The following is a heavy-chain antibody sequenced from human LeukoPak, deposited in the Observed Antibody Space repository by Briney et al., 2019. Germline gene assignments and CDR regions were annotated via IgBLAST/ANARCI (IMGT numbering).Heavy chain of an antibody. CDR3: ARDQAAAGIVWFDP. Sequence: PSETLSLTCTVSGGSISSGGYYWSWVRQPPGKGLEWIGEIYHSGSTNYNPSLRSRVTISVDKSKNQFSLKLSSVTAADTAVYYCARDQAAAGIVWFDPWGQGTLVTVSS. D-gene: IGHD6-13*01. J-gene: IGHJ5*02. CDR2: IYHSGST. CDR1: GGSISSGGYY. V-gene: IGHV4-39*07.